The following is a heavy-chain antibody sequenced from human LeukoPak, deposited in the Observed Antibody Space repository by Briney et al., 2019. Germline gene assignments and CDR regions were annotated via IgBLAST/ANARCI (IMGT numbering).Heavy chain of an antibody. CDR2: IRYDGNNK. J-gene: IGHJ4*02. CDR1: GFTFRSYG. CDR3: ARAPYGDNGYTTEVADY. V-gene: IGHV3-30*02. D-gene: IGHD3-16*01. Sequence: GGSLRLSCAASGFTFRSYGMHWVRQAPGKGLEWVAFIRYDGNNKYYADSVKGRFTISRDNSKNTLYLQMNSLRAEDTAVYYCARAPYGDNGYTTEVADYWGQGTLVTVSS.